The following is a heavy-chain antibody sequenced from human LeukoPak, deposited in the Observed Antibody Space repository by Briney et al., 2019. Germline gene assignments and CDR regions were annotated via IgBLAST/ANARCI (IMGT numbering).Heavy chain of an antibody. CDR2: IKPDGSDT. D-gene: IGHD5-12*01. Sequence: PGGSLRLSCGASGFTFTTHWIHWVRQAPGKGLVWVSRIKPDGSDTNYADSVKGRFTISRDNAKNTVYLQMDSLRAEDTAVYYCARGKYGGYFIDYWGQGPWSPSPQ. CDR3: ARGKYGGYFIDY. CDR1: GFTFTTHW. V-gene: IGHV3-74*01. J-gene: IGHJ4*02.